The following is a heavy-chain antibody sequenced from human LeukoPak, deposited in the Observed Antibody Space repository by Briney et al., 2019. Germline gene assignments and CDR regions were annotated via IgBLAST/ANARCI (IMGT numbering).Heavy chain of an antibody. CDR1: GFTFSSYS. CDR2: MSHSGVKE. J-gene: IGHJ2*01. V-gene: IGHV3-30*18. CDR3: AQEGIAVPHLTRGYFNL. D-gene: IGHD6-19*01. Sequence: PGGSLRLSCAASGFTFSSYSMNWVRQAPGKGLQWVALMSHSGVKESYADSVKGRFTISRDNSKNTLYLQMNSLRAEDTAVYYCAQEGIAVPHLTRGYFNLWGRGTLVTVSS.